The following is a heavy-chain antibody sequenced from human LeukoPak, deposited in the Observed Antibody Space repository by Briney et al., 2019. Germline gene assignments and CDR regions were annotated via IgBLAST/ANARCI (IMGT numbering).Heavy chain of an antibody. J-gene: IGHJ4*02. CDR2: INAGNGNT. V-gene: IGHV1-3*01. CDR1: GYTFTSYA. CDR3: ARVLELTGDPDY. Sequence: ASVKVSCKASGYTFTSYAMHWVRQAPGQRLEWMGWINAGNGNTKYSQKFQGRVTITRDTSASTAYMELSSLRSEDTAVYYCARVLELTGDPDYWGQGTLVTVSS. D-gene: IGHD7-27*01.